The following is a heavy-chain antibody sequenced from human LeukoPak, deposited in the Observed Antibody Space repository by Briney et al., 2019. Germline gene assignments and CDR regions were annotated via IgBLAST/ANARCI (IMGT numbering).Heavy chain of an antibody. CDR3: ARIHRYCSGGACYVLDS. CDR2: VYYSGST. Sequence: SETLSLTCVVSGGSVSGYYWGWIRQPPGRGLEWIGYVYYSGSTNYNPSFKSRITISVDTSRNQFSLQLSSVTAADTAVYYCARIHRYCSGGACYVLDSWGQGTLVAVSS. V-gene: IGHV4-59*02. D-gene: IGHD2-15*01. CDR1: GGSVSGYY. J-gene: IGHJ4*02.